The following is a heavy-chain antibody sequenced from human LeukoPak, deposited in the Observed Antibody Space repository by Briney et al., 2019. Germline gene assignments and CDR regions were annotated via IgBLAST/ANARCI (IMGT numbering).Heavy chain of an antibody. CDR1: GGSISYYY. V-gene: IGHV4-59*01. CDR2: IYYTGST. CDR3: ARGGAYNDILSFDP. J-gene: IGHJ5*02. Sequence: SETLSLTCTVSGGSISYYYWTWIRQSPGKGLEWIGQIYYTGSTYYNPSLKRRVTISVDTSRNQFSLNLTSVTAADTAVYYCARGGAYNDILSFDPWGQGTLVTVSS. D-gene: IGHD3-9*01.